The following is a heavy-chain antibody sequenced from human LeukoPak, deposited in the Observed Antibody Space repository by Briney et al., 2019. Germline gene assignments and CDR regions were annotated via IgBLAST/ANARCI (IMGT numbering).Heavy chain of an antibody. V-gene: IGHV4-4*02. CDR2: IHHSGST. CDR3: AKIVGYGSEYYYYYMDV. Sequence: NAGGSLRLSCAASGFTVTSNYMSWVRQPPGKGLEWIGEIHHSGSTNYKPSLKSRVTISIDQSKNQFSLRLSSVTAADTAVYYCAKIVGYGSEYYYYYMDVWGKGTTVTVSS. D-gene: IGHD3-10*01. CDR1: GFTVTSNY. J-gene: IGHJ6*03.